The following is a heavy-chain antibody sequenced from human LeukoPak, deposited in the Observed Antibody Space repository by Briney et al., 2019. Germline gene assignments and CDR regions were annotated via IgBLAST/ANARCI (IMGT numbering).Heavy chain of an antibody. J-gene: IGHJ3*02. CDR3: ARKRGVGVDTNAFDM. CDR2: IDANNDGS. V-gene: IGHV1-2*02. Sequence: ASVKVSCKASGYTITGYYMHWVRQAPGQGLEWMGWIDANNDGSIYAQKFQGRVTMTRDTSINTAYMELSRLRSDDTAVYYCARKRGVGVDTNAFDMWGQGTMVTVCS. D-gene: IGHD3-3*01. CDR1: GYTITGYY.